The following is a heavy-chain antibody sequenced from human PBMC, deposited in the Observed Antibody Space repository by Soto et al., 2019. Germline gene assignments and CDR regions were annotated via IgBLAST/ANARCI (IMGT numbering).Heavy chain of an antibody. D-gene: IGHD2-15*01. V-gene: IGHV3-30*18. J-gene: IGHJ6*02. CDR2: ISYDGSNK. Sequence: GGSLRLSCAASGFTFSSYGMHWVRQAPGKGLEWVAVISYDGSNKYYADSVKGRFTISRDNSKNTLYLQMNSLRAEDTAVYYCAKVEGYCSGGSCARVYGMDVWGQGTTVTVSS. CDR1: GFTFSSYG. CDR3: AKVEGYCSGGSCARVYGMDV.